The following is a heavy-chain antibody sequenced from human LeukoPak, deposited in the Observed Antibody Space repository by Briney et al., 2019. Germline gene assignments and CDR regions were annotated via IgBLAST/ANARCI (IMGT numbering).Heavy chain of an antibody. V-gene: IGHV3-20*04. CDR2: INWNGGST. Sequence: SGGSLRLSCAASGFTFDDYAMSWVRHVPGKGLEWVSGINWNGGSTGYADSVKGRFTISRDNAKNSLYLQMNSLRAEDTALYYCARDAPYSSGWYGDGFDYWGQGTLVTVSS. D-gene: IGHD6-19*01. CDR1: GFTFDDYA. J-gene: IGHJ4*02. CDR3: ARDAPYSSGWYGDGFDY.